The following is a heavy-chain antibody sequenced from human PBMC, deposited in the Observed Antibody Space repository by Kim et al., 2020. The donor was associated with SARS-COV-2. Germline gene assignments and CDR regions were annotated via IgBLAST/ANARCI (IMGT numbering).Heavy chain of an antibody. CDR2: IYHSGST. Sequence: SETLSLTCAVSGGSISSSNWWSWVRQPPGKGLEWIGEIYHSGSTNYNPSLKSRVTISVDKSKNQFSLKLGSVTAADTAVYYCARGSITMIPLGDLLFDLWGRGTLVTVSS. V-gene: IGHV4-4*02. D-gene: IGHD3-22*01. CDR3: ARGSITMIPLGDLLFDL. J-gene: IGHJ2*01. CDR1: GGSISSSNW.